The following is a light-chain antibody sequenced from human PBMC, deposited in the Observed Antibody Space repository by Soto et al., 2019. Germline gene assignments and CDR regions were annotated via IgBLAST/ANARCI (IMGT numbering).Light chain of an antibody. V-gene: IGKV1-12*01. CDR1: QDIRSW. J-gene: IGKJ4*01. CDR2: AAT. CDR3: QQANSFPLT. Sequence: DIQMTQSPPYVSASVGDRVSITCRASQDIRSWLAWYQQRPGKAPKLLIYAATILQSGVPSRFSGSGSGTTFTLTINNLQPEDFASYFCQQANSFPLTFGGGTKVDIK.